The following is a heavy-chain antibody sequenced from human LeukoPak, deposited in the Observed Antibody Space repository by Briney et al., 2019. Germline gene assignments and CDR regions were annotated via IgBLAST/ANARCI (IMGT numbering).Heavy chain of an antibody. CDR1: GFTFSSYA. V-gene: IGHV3-23*01. CDR2: ISGSGGST. CDR3: ARDYGSGSYLAY. J-gene: IGHJ4*02. D-gene: IGHD3-10*01. Sequence: GGSLRLSCAASGFTFSSYAMSWVRQAPGKGLEWVSAISGSGGSTYYADSVKGRFTISRDNSKNTLYLQMNSLRAVDTAVYFCARDYGSGSYLAYWGQGTLVTVSS.